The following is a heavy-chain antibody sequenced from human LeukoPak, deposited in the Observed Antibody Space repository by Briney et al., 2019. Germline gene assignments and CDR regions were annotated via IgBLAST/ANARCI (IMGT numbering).Heavy chain of an antibody. CDR2: ITSGGYT. Sequence: GSLRLSCAASGFTFTNYAVMWVRQAPGQGLEWVSAITSGGYTKYADSVKGRFTISRDNSKNTLYLQMNSLRAEDTAVYYCASANSSGWYFAFDIWGQGTMVTVSS. CDR1: GFTFTNYA. CDR3: ASANSSGWYFAFDI. V-gene: IGHV3-23*01. J-gene: IGHJ3*02. D-gene: IGHD6-19*01.